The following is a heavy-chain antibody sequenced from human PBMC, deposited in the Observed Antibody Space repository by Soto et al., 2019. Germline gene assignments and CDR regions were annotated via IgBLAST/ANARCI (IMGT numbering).Heavy chain of an antibody. CDR3: ASRTTVTNFDY. CDR1: GGTFSSYA. CDR2: IIPIFGTA. Sequence: GASVKVSCKASGGTFSSYAISWVRQAPGQGLEWMGGIIPIFGTANYAQKFQGRVTITADESTSTAYMELSSLRSEDTAVYYCASRTTVTNFDYWGQGTLVTVSS. V-gene: IGHV1-69*13. J-gene: IGHJ4*02. D-gene: IGHD4-17*01.